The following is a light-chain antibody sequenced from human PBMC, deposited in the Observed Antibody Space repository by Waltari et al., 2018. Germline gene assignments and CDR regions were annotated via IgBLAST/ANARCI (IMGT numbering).Light chain of an antibody. CDR3: QQYNTYSS. CDR2: KAS. J-gene: IGKJ2*01. CDR1: QSISNY. Sequence: DIQRTQSPSSLSATVGDRVTITCRASQSISNYLAWYQQKPGKAPILLIYKASTLKSGVPSRFSGSGSGTQFTLTISSLQPPDFATYYCQQYNTYSSFGQGTKLEIK. V-gene: IGKV1-5*03.